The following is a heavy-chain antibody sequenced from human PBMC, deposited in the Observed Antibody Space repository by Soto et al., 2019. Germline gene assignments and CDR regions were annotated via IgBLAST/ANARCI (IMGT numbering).Heavy chain of an antibody. J-gene: IGHJ4*02. CDR2: IYWDDDK. CDR3: AHRRSAVHVWQ. V-gene: IGHV2-5*02. CDR1: GVSLSTSGAG. Sequence: QITLQESGPTLVKPTQTLTLTCTVSGVSLSTSGAGVAWIRQPPGKAPDCLALIYWDDDKHYSPSLQTRLTIAKDDSKNQVFLTMTNMDPVDTGTYCCAHRRSAVHVWQWGQGTLVIVPS. D-gene: IGHD1-1*01.